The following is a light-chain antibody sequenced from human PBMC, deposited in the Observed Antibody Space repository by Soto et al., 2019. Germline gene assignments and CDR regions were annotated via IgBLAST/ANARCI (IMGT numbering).Light chain of an antibody. V-gene: IGLV2-14*01. CDR2: EVR. CDR1: NSDIGSYKY. Sequence: QSVLTQPASVSGSPGQSITISCAGSNSDIGSYKYVSWFQQHPGNAPKLIISEVRDRPSGVSTRFSGSKSGNTASLTISGLQPEDVADYYCFSYTSSGTPYVFGTGTKVTVL. J-gene: IGLJ1*01. CDR3: FSYTSSGTPYV.